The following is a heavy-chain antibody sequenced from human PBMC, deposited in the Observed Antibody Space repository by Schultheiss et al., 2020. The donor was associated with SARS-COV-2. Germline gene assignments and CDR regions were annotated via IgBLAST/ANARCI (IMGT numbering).Heavy chain of an antibody. CDR3: ARGSRRPYCSSTSCYTSGGFDP. CDR2: IYHSGTT. Sequence: SETLSLTCAVSGASISSSNWWSWVRQPPGKGLEWIGEIYHSGTTNYNPSLKSRVTISVDKSKNQFSLKLSSVTAADTAVYYCARGSRRPYCSSTSCYTSGGFDPWGQGTLVTVSS. CDR1: GASISSSNW. V-gene: IGHV4-4*02. D-gene: IGHD2-2*02. J-gene: IGHJ5*02.